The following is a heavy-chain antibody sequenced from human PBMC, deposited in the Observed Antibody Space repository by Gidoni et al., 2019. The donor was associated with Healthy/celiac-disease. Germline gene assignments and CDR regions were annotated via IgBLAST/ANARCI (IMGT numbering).Heavy chain of an antibody. CDR3: ARSGGFTDAFDI. D-gene: IGHD1-26*01. CDR2: IYTRGST. V-gene: IGHV4-61*02. CDR1: GGSISSGSYY. J-gene: IGHJ3*02. Sequence: QVQLQESGPGLVKPSQTLSLTCTVSGGSISSGSYYWSWIRQPAGKGLEWIGRIYTRGSTNYNPSLKSRVTISVDTSKNQFSLKLSSVTAADTAVYYCARSGGFTDAFDIWGQGTMVTVSS.